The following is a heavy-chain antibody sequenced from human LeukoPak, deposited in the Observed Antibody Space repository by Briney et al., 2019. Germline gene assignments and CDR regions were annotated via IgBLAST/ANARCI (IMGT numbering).Heavy chain of an antibody. CDR3: AKYLGMIVLGLDY. V-gene: IGHV3-23*01. Sequence: GGSLRLSCAASGFTFSSYAMSWVRQAPGKGLEWVSAIRGSGGNTYYADYVKGRITISRDNSKNTLFLQMNSPRAEDTDVYYCAKYLGMIVLGLDYWGQGTLVTVSS. D-gene: IGHD3-22*01. J-gene: IGHJ4*02. CDR1: GFTFSSYA. CDR2: IRGSGGNT.